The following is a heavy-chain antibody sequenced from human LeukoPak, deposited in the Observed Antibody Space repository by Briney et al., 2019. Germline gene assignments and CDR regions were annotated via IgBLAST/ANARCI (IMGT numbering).Heavy chain of an antibody. CDR3: ARLASTPVTRYYYYMDL. Sequence: GGSLRLSCAASGFTFSGYWMHWVRQAPGKGLVWLSRINTDGSGTSYADSVKGRFSISRDNAKNTLFLQMNSLTDEDTAVYYCARLASTPVTRYYYYMDLWGKGTTVTVFS. V-gene: IGHV3-74*01. J-gene: IGHJ6*03. CDR2: INTDGSGT. CDR1: GFTFSGYW. D-gene: IGHD5-24*01.